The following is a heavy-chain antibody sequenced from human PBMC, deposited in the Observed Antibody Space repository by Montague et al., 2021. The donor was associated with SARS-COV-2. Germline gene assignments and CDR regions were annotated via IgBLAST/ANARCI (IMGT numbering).Heavy chain of an antibody. V-gene: IGHV3-48*03. CDR3: ARAGEDYYYDSSGFLY. CDR2: IRNRGDTK. J-gene: IGHJ4*02. Sequence: SLRLSCAASGFTFSSYNMNWVRQALGKGLEWVSYIRNRGDTKYYADSLKGRFTISRDNAKNSLYLQMSSLRAEDTAVYCCARAGEDYYYDSSGFLYWGQGILVTVSS. CDR1: GFTFSSYN. D-gene: IGHD3-22*01.